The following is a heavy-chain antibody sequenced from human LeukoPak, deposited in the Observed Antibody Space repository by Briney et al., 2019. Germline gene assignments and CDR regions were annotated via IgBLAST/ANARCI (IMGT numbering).Heavy chain of an antibody. CDR3: ARALSGVDGLNWFDP. V-gene: IGHV6-1*01. CDR1: GDSVSSNSGT. CDR2: TYYRSKWYN. Sequence: SQTLSLTCTISGDSVSSNSGTWNWIRQSPSRGLEWLGRTYYRSKWYNDYAVSVKSRITINPDTSKNQFSLQLNSVTPEDTAVYYCARALSGVDGLNWFDPWGQGTLVTVSS. J-gene: IGHJ5*02. D-gene: IGHD5/OR15-5a*01.